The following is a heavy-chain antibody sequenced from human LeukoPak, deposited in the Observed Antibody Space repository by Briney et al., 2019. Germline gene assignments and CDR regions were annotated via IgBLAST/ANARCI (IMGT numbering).Heavy chain of an antibody. CDR1: GFTFSAFG. J-gene: IGHJ4*02. CDR2: ISSDGTNK. V-gene: IGHV3-30*18. Sequence: AGSLRLSCAASGFTFSAFGMHWVRQAPGKGLEWVAVISSDGTNKYYTDSVKGRFTISRDNSKNTLYMQMNSLRAEDTAVYSCAKSRLYSSGSADYWGQGTLVTVSS. CDR3: AKSRLYSSGSADY. D-gene: IGHD6-19*01.